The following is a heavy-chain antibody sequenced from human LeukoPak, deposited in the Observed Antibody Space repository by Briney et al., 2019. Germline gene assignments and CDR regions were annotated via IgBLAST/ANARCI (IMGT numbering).Heavy chain of an antibody. CDR2: IWYDGSNK. D-gene: IGHD4-17*01. J-gene: IGHJ4*02. V-gene: IGHV3-33*01. CDR3: ARDQNDYGDYVFDY. CDR1: GFTFSSYG. Sequence: PGGSLRLSCAASGFTFSSYGMHWVRQAPGKGLEWVAVIWYDGSNKYYADSVKGLFTISRDNSTNTLYLQMNSLRAEDTAVYYCARDQNDYGDYVFDYWGQGTLVTVSS.